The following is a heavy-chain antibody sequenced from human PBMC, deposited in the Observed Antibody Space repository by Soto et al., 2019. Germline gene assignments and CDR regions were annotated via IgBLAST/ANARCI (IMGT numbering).Heavy chain of an antibody. CDR3: ARSHGGFLEWLDYYGMDV. V-gene: IGHV1-18*01. CDR1: GYTFTSYG. D-gene: IGHD3-3*01. CDR2: ISAYNGNT. Sequence: GASVKVSCKASGYTFTSYGISWVRQAPGQGLEWMGWISAYNGNTNYAQKLQGRVTMTTDTSTSTAYMELRSLRSDDTAVYYCARSHGGFLEWLDYYGMDVWGQGTTVTVSS. J-gene: IGHJ6*02.